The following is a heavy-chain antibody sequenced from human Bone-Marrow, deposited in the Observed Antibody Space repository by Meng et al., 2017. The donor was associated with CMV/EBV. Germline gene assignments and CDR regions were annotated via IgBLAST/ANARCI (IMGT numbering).Heavy chain of an antibody. CDR2: LNPGGSTT. V-gene: IGHV1-46*01. Sequence: QVQVVQSGAEVKRPGASVMVSCKASGYSFTDYFMHWVRQAPGQGLEWMGMLNPGGSTTKYAQKFQGRVTMTRDTSTSTVYMELSGLTFEDTAVYFCAREVYSFGPLNYWGQGTLVTVSS. CDR1: GYSFTDYF. CDR3: AREVYSFGPLNY. J-gene: IGHJ4*02. D-gene: IGHD4-11*01.